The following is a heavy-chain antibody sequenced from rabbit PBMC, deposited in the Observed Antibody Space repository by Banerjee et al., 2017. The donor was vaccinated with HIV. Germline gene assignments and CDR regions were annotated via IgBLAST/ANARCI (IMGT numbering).Heavy chain of an antibody. V-gene: IGHV1S43*01. CDR3: ARGGVGTTYPYGGMDL. CDR2: IYTTSGST. D-gene: IGHD8-1*01. Sequence: LVKPGASLTLTCKASGIAFSSYYRMCWVRQAPGRGLELIACIYTTSGSTWYASWVNGRFTISRSTSLNTVDLQMTSLTAADTATYFCARGGVGTTYPYGGMDLWGQGTLVTVS. CDR1: GIAFSSYYR. J-gene: IGHJ6*01.